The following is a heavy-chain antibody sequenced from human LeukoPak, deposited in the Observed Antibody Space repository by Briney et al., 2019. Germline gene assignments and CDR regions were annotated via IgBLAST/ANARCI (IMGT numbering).Heavy chain of an antibody. CDR3: ARDSRPAMATYYFDY. D-gene: IGHD5-18*01. V-gene: IGHV3-64*01. Sequence: GGSLRLSCAASGFTFSSYAIHWVRQAPGKGLEYVSAISSNGGSTYYANSVKGRFTISRDNSKNTLYLQMGSLRAEDMAVYYCARDSRPAMATYYFDYWGQGTLVTVSS. CDR2: ISSNGGST. CDR1: GFTFSSYA. J-gene: IGHJ4*02.